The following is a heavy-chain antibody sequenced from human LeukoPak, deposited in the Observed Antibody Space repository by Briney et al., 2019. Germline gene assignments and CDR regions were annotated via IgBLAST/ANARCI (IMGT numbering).Heavy chain of an antibody. J-gene: IGHJ6*03. Sequence: SETLSLTCAVYGGSFSGYCWSWIRQPPGKGLEWIGEINHSGSTNYNPSLKSRVTISVDTSKNQFSLKLSSVTAADTAVYYCARARGRWFGERWVWYYMDVWGKGTTVTISS. V-gene: IGHV4-34*01. CDR1: GGSFSGYC. CDR3: ARARGRWFGERWVWYYMDV. CDR2: INHSGST. D-gene: IGHD3-10*01.